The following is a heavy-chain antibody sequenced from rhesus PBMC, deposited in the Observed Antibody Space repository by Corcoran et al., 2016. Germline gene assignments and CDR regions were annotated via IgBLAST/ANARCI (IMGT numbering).Heavy chain of an antibody. CDR2: IRNKSNGGPT. CDR3: ARNKRYGLYSGYSSGRYYFDY. CDR1: GFTFSDHY. Sequence: EVRLVESGGGLVQPGGSLRLSCAASGFTFSDHYMSWVRQAPGKGPEWVGVIRNKSNGGPTEYAASVNDRFTISIDNSKSIASLQMKRLKTEDTAVYYCARNKRYGLYSGYSSGRYYFDYWGPGVLVTVSS. D-gene: IGHD5-24*01. J-gene: IGHJ4*01. V-gene: IGHV3-116*02.